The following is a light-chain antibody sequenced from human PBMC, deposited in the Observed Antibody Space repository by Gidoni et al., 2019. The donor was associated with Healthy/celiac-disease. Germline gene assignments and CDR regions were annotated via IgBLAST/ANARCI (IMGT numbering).Light chain of an antibody. CDR3: QQRSNWPPIT. CDR2: DAS. J-gene: IGKJ5*01. Sequence: EIVLTQSPATLSLSPGERATLSCRASQSVSSYLAWYQQKPGQATRLLIYDASNTATGIPARFSGSGSGTDFTRTISSLEPEDFAVYYCQQRSNWPPITFGQGTRLEIK. CDR1: QSVSSY. V-gene: IGKV3-11*01.